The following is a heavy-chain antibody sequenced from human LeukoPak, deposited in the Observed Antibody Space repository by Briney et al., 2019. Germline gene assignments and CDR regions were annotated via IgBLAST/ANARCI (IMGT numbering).Heavy chain of an antibody. V-gene: IGHV1-2*02. CDR3: ARDAGVPSKEGSSSWYL. J-gene: IGHJ4*02. D-gene: IGHD6-13*01. CDR1: GYTFTGYY. Sequence: GASVKVSCKASGYTFTGYYMHWVRQAPGQGLEWMGWINPNSGGTNYAQKFQGRVTMTRDTSISTAYMELSRLRSDDTAVYYCARDAGVPSKEGSSSWYLWGQGTLVTVSS. CDR2: INPNSGGT.